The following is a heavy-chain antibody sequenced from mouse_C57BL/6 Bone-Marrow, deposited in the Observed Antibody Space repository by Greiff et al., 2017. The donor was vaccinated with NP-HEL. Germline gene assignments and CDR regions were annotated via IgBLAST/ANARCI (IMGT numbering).Heavy chain of an antibody. J-gene: IGHJ1*03. CDR3: ARPDYYGSSPYFDV. Sequence: QVQLQQPGAELVKPGASVKMSCKASGYTFTSYWITWVKQRPGQGLEWIGDIYPGSGSTNYNEKFKSKATLTVDTSSSTAYMQLSSLTSEDSAVYYCARPDYYGSSPYFDVWGTGTTVTVSS. CDR1: GYTFTSYW. D-gene: IGHD1-1*01. CDR2: IYPGSGST. V-gene: IGHV1-55*01.